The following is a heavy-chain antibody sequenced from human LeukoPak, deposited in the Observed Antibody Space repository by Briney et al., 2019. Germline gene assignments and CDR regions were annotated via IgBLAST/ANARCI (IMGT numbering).Heavy chain of an antibody. CDR2: IYYSGST. V-gene: IGHV4-31*03. CDR3: ASVDYGSGSYLSY. J-gene: IGHJ4*02. Sequence: PSETLSLTCTVSGGSISSGGYYWSWIRQHPGKGLEWIGYIYYSGSTYYNPSLKSRVTISVDTSKNQFSLKLSSVTAADTAVYYCASVDYGSGSYLSYWGQGTLVTVSS. D-gene: IGHD3-10*01. CDR1: GGSISSGGYY.